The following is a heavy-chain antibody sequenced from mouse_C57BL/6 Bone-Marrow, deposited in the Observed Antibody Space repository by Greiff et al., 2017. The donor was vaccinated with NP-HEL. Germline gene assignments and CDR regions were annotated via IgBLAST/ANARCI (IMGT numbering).Heavy chain of an antibody. CDR3: ARPYYGSSTGYFDV. D-gene: IGHD1-1*01. CDR1: GFTFSDYG. Sequence: EVKLMESGGGLVQPGGSLKLSCAASGFTFSDYGMAWVRQAPRKGPEWVAFISNLAYSIYYADTVTGRFTISRENAKNTLYLEMSSLRSEDTAMYYCARPYYGSSTGYFDVWGTGTTVTVSS. CDR2: ISNLAYSI. V-gene: IGHV5-15*01. J-gene: IGHJ1*03.